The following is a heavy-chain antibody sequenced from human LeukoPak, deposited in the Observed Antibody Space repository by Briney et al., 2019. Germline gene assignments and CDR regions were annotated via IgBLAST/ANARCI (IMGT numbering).Heavy chain of an antibody. CDR3: ARDTPSVAAGPPDPFDY. Sequence: ASVKVSCKASGYTFIDYYIHWVRQAAGQGLEWMGWNNPNSGATDYARKFQDRVTMTRDTSTNTAYMELSGLRSDDTAVYYCARDTPSVAAGPPDPFDYWGQGTLVTVSS. CDR2: NNPNSGAT. J-gene: IGHJ4*02. D-gene: IGHD2-15*01. V-gene: IGHV1-2*02. CDR1: GYTFIDYY.